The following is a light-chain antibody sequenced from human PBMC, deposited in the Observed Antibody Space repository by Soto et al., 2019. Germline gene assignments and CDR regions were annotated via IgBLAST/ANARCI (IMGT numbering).Light chain of an antibody. J-gene: IGLJ2*01. CDR2: DVS. V-gene: IGLV2-14*03. CDR1: RGEAGAYNC. Sequence: QLACVSVCPGHSFRISCTGTRGEAGAYNCVSWYQLHPGEVPKLMLYDVSIRPSGVSNLFSGSESGNTASLTISGLEAEDEAAYYCTSWSTSTTMIVVGGPKFTVL. CDR3: TSWSTSTTMI.